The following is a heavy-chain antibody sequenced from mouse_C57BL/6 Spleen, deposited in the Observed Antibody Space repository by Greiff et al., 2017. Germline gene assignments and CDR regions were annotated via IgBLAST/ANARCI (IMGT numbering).Heavy chain of an antibody. CDR2: ISSGSSTI. J-gene: IGHJ4*01. CDR3: AIISRYAMDY. D-gene: IGHD1-2*01. Sequence: EVKLVESGGGLVKPGGSLKLSCAASGFTFSDYGMHWVRQAPEKGLEWVAYISSGSSTIYYADTVKGRFTISRDNAKNTLFLQMTSLRSEDTAMYYCAIISRYAMDYWGQGTSVTVSS. CDR1: GFTFSDYG. V-gene: IGHV5-17*01.